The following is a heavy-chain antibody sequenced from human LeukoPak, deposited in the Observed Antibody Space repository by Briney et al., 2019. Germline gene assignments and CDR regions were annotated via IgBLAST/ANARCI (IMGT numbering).Heavy chain of an antibody. V-gene: IGHV1-69*05. J-gene: IGHJ4*02. Sequence: SVKVPCKASGGTFSSYAISWVRQAPGQGLEWMGGIIPIFGTANYAQKFQGRVTITTDESTSTAYMELSSLRSEDTAVYYCARDSSGYFANFDYWGQGTLVTVSS. CDR2: IIPIFGTA. CDR3: ARDSSGYFANFDY. D-gene: IGHD3-22*01. CDR1: GGTFSSYA.